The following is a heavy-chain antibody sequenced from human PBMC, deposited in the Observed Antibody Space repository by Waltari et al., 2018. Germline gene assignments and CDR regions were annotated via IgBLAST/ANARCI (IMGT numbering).Heavy chain of an antibody. CDR3: ARGKPPLLLYSSSWQVVFDY. D-gene: IGHD6-13*01. Sequence: QAPGQGPEWMGWISAYNGNTNYAQKLQGRVTMTTDTSTSTAYMELRSLRSDDTAVYYCARGKPPLLLYSSSWQVVFDYWGQGTLVTVSS. CDR2: ISAYNGNT. J-gene: IGHJ4*02. V-gene: IGHV1-18*01.